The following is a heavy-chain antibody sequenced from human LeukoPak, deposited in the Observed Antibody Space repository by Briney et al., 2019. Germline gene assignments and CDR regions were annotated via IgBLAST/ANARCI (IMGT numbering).Heavy chain of an antibody. CDR1: GYTFTSYY. J-gene: IGHJ4*02. V-gene: IGHV1-2*04. Sequence: ASVKVSCKASGYTFTSYYMHWVRQAPGQGLEWMGWLNPNSGGTNYAQKFQGWVTMTRDTSISTAYMELSRLRSDDTAVYYCARGGRDGYNYFDYWGQGTLVTVSS. D-gene: IGHD5-24*01. CDR2: LNPNSGGT. CDR3: ARGGRDGYNYFDY.